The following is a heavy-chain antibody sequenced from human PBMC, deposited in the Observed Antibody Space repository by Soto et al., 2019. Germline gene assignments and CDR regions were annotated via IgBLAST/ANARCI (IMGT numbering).Heavy chain of an antibody. J-gene: IGHJ6*02. CDR3: ARDRNGIAAAGTGVRYYGMDV. D-gene: IGHD6-13*01. V-gene: IGHV4-4*02. Sequence: PSETLSLTCAVSGGSISSINWWSCVRQPPGKGLEWIGEIYHSGSTNYNPSLKSRVTISVDKSKNQFSLKLSSVTAADTAVYYCARDRNGIAAAGTGVRYYGMDVWGQGTTVTVSS. CDR2: IYHSGST. CDR1: GGSISSINW.